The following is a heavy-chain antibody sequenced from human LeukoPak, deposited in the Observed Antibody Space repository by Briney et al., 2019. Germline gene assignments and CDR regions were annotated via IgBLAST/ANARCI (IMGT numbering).Heavy chain of an antibody. V-gene: IGHV4-34*01. CDR2: INHSGST. Sequence: PSETLSLTCAVYGGSFSGYYWSWIRQPPGKGLEWIGEINHSGSTNYNPSLKSRVTISVDTSKNRFSLKLSSVTAADTAVYYCARGTRFRGYFDYWGQGTLVTVSS. CDR3: ARGTRFRGYFDY. D-gene: IGHD4-23*01. CDR1: GGSFSGYY. J-gene: IGHJ4*02.